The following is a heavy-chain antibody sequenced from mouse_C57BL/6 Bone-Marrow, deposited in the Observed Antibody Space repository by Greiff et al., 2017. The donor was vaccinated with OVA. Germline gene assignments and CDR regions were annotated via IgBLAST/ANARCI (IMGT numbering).Heavy chain of an antibody. V-gene: IGHV6-6*01. D-gene: IGHD1-1*01. CDR1: GFTFSDAW. Sequence: EVKLEESGGGLVQPGGSMKLSCAASGFTFSDAWMDWVRQSPEKGLEWVAEIRNKANNHATYYAESVKGRFTISRDDSKSSVYLQMNSLRAEDTGIYYCTALFITTVVATDFDYWGQGTTLTVSS. CDR2: IRNKANNHAT. J-gene: IGHJ2*01. CDR3: TALFITTVVATDFDY.